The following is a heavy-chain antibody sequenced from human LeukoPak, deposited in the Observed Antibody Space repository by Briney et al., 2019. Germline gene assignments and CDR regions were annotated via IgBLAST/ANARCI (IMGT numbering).Heavy chain of an antibody. CDR1: GFTFSSYW. CDR2: IKQDGSEK. D-gene: IGHD3-16*01. J-gene: IGHJ4*02. Sequence: GGSLRLSCAASGFTFSSYWMSWVRQAPGKGLEWVANIKQDGSEKNYVDSVKGRFTISRDNAKNSVDLQMNSLRAEDTAVYYCAKDQGELPDYWGQGTLVTVSS. CDR3: AKDQGELPDY. V-gene: IGHV3-7*01.